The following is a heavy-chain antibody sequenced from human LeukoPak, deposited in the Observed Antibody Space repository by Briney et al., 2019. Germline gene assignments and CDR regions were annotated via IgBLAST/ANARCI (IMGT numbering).Heavy chain of an antibody. D-gene: IGHD6-19*01. Sequence: SVKVSCKASGGTFSSYAISWVRQAPGQGLEWMGGIIPIFGTANYAQKFQGRVTITRDTSASTAYMELSSLRSEDMAVYYCARGPPGLVPDAFDIWGQGTMVTVSS. CDR3: ARGPPGLVPDAFDI. J-gene: IGHJ3*02. CDR2: IIPIFGTA. CDR1: GGTFSSYA. V-gene: IGHV1-69*05.